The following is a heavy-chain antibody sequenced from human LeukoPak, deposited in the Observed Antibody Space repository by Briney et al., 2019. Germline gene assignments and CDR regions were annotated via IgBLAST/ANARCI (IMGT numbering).Heavy chain of an antibody. CDR2: IYYSGST. J-gene: IGHJ3*02. V-gene: IGHV4-59*12. CDR1: GGSISSYY. D-gene: IGHD2-2*01. Sequence: SETLSLTCTVSGGSISSYYWSWIRQSPGKGLEWIGYIYYSGSTNYNPSLKSRVTISVDTSKNQFSLKLSSVTAADTAVYYCAREMEYCSSTSCSVYGAFDIWGQGTMVTVSS. CDR3: AREMEYCSSTSCSVYGAFDI.